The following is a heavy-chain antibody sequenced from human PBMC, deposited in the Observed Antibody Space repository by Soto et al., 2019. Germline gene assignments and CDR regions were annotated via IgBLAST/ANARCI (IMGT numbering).Heavy chain of an antibody. V-gene: IGHV4-30-4*01. CDR2: VYYSGTT. J-gene: IGHJ2*01. CDR1: GASINNNDYY. D-gene: IGHD3-22*01. Sequence: QLQESGPGLVKPSQTLSLTCTVSGASINNNDYYWSWIRQTPGKGLEWIGFVYYSGTTAYIPSLKSRLSMSIDKSQNQFTLKLNSVTAADTATYYCARMSYFYDKWYFDLWGRGTLVTVSS. CDR3: ARMSYFYDKWYFDL.